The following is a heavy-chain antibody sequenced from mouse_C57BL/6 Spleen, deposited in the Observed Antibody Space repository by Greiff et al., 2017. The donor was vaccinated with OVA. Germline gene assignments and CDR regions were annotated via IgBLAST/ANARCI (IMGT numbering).Heavy chain of an antibody. Sequence: EVKLMESEGGLVQPGSSMKLSCTASGFTFSDYYMAWVRQVPEKGLEWVANINYDGSSTYYLDSLKSRFIISRDNAKNILYLQMSSLKSEDTATYYCARDRGYRGYAMDYWGQGTSVTVSS. J-gene: IGHJ4*01. D-gene: IGHD2-12*01. CDR2: INYDGSST. CDR3: ARDRGYRGYAMDY. CDR1: GFTFSDYY. V-gene: IGHV5-16*01.